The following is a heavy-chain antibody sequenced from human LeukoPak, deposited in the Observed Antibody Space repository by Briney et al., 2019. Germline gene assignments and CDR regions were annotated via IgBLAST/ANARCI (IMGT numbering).Heavy chain of an antibody. CDR2: ISAYNGNT. CDR3: ARPVFSGSYGAMDV. Sequence: ASVKVSCKASGYTFTTYGINWVRQAPGQGLEWMGWISAYNGNTNYAQKVQGRVTRTTDTSTSTAYMELRSLRSDDTAVYYCARPVFSGSYGAMDVWGQGTTVTVSS. V-gene: IGHV1-18*01. J-gene: IGHJ6*02. D-gene: IGHD1-26*01. CDR1: GYTFTTYG.